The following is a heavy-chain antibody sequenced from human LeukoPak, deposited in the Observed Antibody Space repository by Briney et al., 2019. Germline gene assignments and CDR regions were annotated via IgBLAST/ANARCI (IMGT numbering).Heavy chain of an antibody. V-gene: IGHV3-21*01. CDR3: AKDGAPYCSGGTCYSAADY. Sequence: GGSLRLSCAASGFPFSSYSMNWVRQAPGKGLEWVSSISSSSSYIYYADSVKGRFTISRDNTKNSLYLQMDSLRAEDTAVYYCAKDGAPYCSGGTCYSAADYWGQGTLVTVSS. D-gene: IGHD2-15*01. J-gene: IGHJ4*02. CDR1: GFPFSSYS. CDR2: ISSSSSYI.